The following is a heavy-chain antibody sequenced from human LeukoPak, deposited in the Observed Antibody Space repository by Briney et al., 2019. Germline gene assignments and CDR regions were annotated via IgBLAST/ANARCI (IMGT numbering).Heavy chain of an antibody. CDR3: AKDRVNSGYLVVPFDY. D-gene: IGHD3-22*01. CDR1: GFTFSSYA. Sequence: PGGSLRLSCAASGFTFSSYAMHWVRQAPGKGLEWVAVISYDGSNKYYADSVKGRFTISRDNSKNTLYLQMISLRADDTAIYYCAKDRVNSGYLVVPFDYWGQGTLVTVSS. J-gene: IGHJ4*02. V-gene: IGHV3-30-3*01. CDR2: ISYDGSNK.